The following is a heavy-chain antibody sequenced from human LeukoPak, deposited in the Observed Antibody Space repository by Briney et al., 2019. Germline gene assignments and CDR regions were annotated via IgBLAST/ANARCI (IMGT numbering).Heavy chain of an antibody. CDR1: GGSISSSSYY. D-gene: IGHD6-19*01. V-gene: IGHV4-39*01. CDR2: IYYSGST. CDR3: ARLSIAVAGTRAFDI. J-gene: IGHJ3*02. Sequence: SETLSLTCTVSGGSISSSSYYWGWIRQPPGKGLEWIGSIYYSGSTYYNPSLKSRVTISVDTSKNQFSLKLSPVTAADTAVYYCARLSIAVAGTRAFDIWGQGTMVTVSS.